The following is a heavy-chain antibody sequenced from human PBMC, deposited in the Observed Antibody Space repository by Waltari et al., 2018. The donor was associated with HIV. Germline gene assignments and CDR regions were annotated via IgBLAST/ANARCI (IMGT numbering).Heavy chain of an antibody. V-gene: IGHV4-39*07. CDR3: ARDSGLFMYDSRRAVLNWFDP. Sequence: QFKLQESGPRLRKTPETLSLTCTISGGSMNTSDFYWGWVRQPPGEGLEWIGNIHYNGRTFFNPSLQSRVTLSLDKSDNQFFLNFISVIAADTAVYYCARDSGLFMYDSRRAVLNWFDPWGQGLLVTVSS. D-gene: IGHD3-9*01. J-gene: IGHJ5*02. CDR1: GGSMNTSDFY. CDR2: IHYNGRT.